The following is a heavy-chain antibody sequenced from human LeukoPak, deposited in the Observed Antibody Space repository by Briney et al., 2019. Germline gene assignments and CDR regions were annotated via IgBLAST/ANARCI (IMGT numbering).Heavy chain of an antibody. J-gene: IGHJ4*02. CDR1: GFTFSSYS. Sequence: GGSLRLSCAASGFTFSSYSMNWVRQAPGKGLEWVSYISSSSSTIYYADSVRGRFTISRDNSKNTLYLQMNSLRAEDTAVYYCAKDRDSIGFSYSDYWGQGTLVTVSS. CDR3: AKDRDSIGFSYSDY. CDR2: ISSSSSTI. V-gene: IGHV3-48*01. D-gene: IGHD3-22*01.